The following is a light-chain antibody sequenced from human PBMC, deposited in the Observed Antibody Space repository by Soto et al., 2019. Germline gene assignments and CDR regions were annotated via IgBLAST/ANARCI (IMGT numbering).Light chain of an antibody. CDR2: DAS. CDR1: QTIDSW. J-gene: IGKJ1*01. CDR3: QQYSSYSPT. Sequence: DIQMTQSPSTLSASAGDRVTITCRASQTIDSWLAWYQQKPGKAPNLLIFDASSLESGVPSRFSGSGSGTEFTLTINSLQPGDFATYYCQQYSSYSPTFGQGTKVDIK. V-gene: IGKV1-5*01.